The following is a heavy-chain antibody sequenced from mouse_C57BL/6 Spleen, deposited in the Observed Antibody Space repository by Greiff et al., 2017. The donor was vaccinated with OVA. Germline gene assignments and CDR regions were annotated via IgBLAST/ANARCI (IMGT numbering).Heavy chain of an antibody. CDR1: GYAFSSYW. J-gene: IGHJ1*03. CDR3: TRSFDV. Sequence: VQLQQSGAELVKPGASVKISCKASGYAFSSYWMNWVKQRPEQGLEWIGWIDPENGDTEYASKFQGKATITADTSSNTAYLQLSSLTSEDTAVYYCTRSFDVWGTGTTVTVSS. CDR2: IDPENGDT. V-gene: IGHV14-4*01.